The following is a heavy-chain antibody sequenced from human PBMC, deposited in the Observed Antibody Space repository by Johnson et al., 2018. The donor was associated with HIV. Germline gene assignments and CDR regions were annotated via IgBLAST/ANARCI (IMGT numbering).Heavy chain of an antibody. CDR3: AKDLGESENEEWATDYYDFSTGYPVQDPRAVVGAFDI. D-gene: IGHD3/OR15-3a*01. V-gene: IGHV3-30*18. CDR2: ISSDGTNK. Sequence: QVQLVESGGGVVQPGRSLRLSCAASGFSFSNYAMDWVRQAPGKVLEWVALISSDGTNKNYADSVKGRFTISRNNSKNTLYLQMNSLRPEDTAVYYCAKDLGESENEEWATDYYDFSTGYPVQDPRAVVGAFDIWGQGTMVTVSS. J-gene: IGHJ3*02. CDR1: GFSFSNYA.